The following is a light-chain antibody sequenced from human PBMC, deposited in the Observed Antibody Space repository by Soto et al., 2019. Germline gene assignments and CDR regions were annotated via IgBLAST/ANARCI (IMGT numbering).Light chain of an antibody. CDR3: QQNDPSYFT. CDR2: DTS. CDR1: HNITSKS. Sequence: EIVLTQTPGTLSLSPGERATLTCQTGHNITSKSLAWYQEKPGQAPWLLIYDTSSRAADVPDRFTGAGSGTDFTLTVNRLEPEDFAVYYCQQNDPSYFTFGPGTRVD. V-gene: IGKV3-20*01. J-gene: IGKJ3*01.